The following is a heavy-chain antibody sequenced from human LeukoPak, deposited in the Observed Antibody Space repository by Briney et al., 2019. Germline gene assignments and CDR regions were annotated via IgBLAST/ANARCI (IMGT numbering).Heavy chain of an antibody. CDR2: INHSGST. CDR1: GGSFSGYY. D-gene: IGHD3-3*01. V-gene: IGHV4-34*01. Sequence: SETLSLTCAVYGGSFSGYYWSWIRQPPGKGLEWIGEINHSGSTNYNPSLKSRVTISVDTSKNQFSLKLSSVTAADTAVYYCARGGRYDFWSGYFHYYYYYMDVWGKGTTVTVSS. CDR3: ARGGRYDFWSGYFHYYYYYMDV. J-gene: IGHJ6*03.